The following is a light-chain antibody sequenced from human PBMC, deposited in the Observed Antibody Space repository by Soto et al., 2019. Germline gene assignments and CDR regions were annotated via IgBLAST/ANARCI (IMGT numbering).Light chain of an antibody. V-gene: IGKV3D-20*02. J-gene: IGKJ5*01. Sequence: EIGVAQSPGPPSVSPGETAPVPRRCRQSVSSSYLAWYQQKPGQAPRLLIYGASSRATGIPARFSGSGSGTDFTLTISSLEPEDFAVYYCHQRQYWPPITFGQGTRLEIK. CDR1: QSVSSSY. CDR2: GAS. CDR3: HQRQYWPPIT.